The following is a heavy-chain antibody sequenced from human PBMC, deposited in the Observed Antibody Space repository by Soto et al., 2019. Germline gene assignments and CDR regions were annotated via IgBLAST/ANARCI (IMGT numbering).Heavy chain of an antibody. D-gene: IGHD2-15*01. Sequence: PSETLSLTCTVSGGSISSGDYYWSWIRQPPGKGLEWIGYIYYSGSTYYNPSLKSRVTISVDTSKNQFSLKLSSVTAADTAVYYCARGIGGYYFDYWGQGTLVTVSS. CDR1: GGSISSGDYY. J-gene: IGHJ4*02. V-gene: IGHV4-30-4*01. CDR3: ARGIGGYYFDY. CDR2: IYYSGST.